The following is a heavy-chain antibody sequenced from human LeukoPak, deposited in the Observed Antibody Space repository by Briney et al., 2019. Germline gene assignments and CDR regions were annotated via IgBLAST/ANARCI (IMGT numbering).Heavy chain of an antibody. CDR3: ARADGSGYYWEYYFDY. CDR2: IIPILGIA. J-gene: IGHJ4*02. Sequence: ASVKVSCKASGGTFSSYAISWVQQAPGQGLEWMGRIIPILGIANYAQKFQGRVTITADKSTSTAYMELSSLRSEDTAVYYCARADGSGYYWEYYFDYWGQGTLVTVSS. V-gene: IGHV1-69*04. CDR1: GGTFSSYA. D-gene: IGHD3-22*01.